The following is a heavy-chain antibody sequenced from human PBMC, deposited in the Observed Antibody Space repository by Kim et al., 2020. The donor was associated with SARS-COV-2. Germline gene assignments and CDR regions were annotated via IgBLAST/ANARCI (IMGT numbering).Heavy chain of an antibody. Sequence: GGSLRLSCVASGFTFKDYTMNWVRQAPGKGLEWVSSIDGSTTTIYYADTVTGRFTISRDNAQNSLYLQINSLRDDDTAVYFCVGGYYIDYWSQGSLVAVFS. CDR3: VGGYYIDY. J-gene: IGHJ4*02. D-gene: IGHD1-26*01. V-gene: IGHV3-48*02. CDR2: IDGSTTTI. CDR1: GFTFKDYT.